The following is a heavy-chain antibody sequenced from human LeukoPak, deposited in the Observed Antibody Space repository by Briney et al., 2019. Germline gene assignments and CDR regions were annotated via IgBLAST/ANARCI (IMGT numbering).Heavy chain of an antibody. Sequence: SETLSLTCTVSGGSISSSSYYWGWIRQPPGKGLEWIGSIYYSGSTYYNPSLKSRVTISVDTSKNQFSLKLSSVTAADTAVYYCARHTSYGIVEVITSHDAFDIWGQGTMVTVSS. CDR1: GGSISSSSYY. CDR3: ARHTSYGIVEVITSHDAFDI. J-gene: IGHJ3*02. V-gene: IGHV4-39*01. CDR2: IYYSGST. D-gene: IGHD3-22*01.